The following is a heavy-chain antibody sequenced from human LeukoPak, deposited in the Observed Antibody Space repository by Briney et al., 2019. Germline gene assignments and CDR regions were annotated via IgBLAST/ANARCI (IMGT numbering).Heavy chain of an antibody. Sequence: PSETLSLTCTVSGGSISSYYWSWIRQPPGKGLEWIGYIHYSGSTNYNPSLKSRVTISVDTSKNQFSLKLSSVTAADTAVYYCARYTGSSSSRWFDPWGQGTLVTVSS. CDR3: ARYTGSSSSRWFDP. J-gene: IGHJ5*02. CDR1: GGSISSYY. V-gene: IGHV4-59*12. CDR2: IHYSGST. D-gene: IGHD6-6*01.